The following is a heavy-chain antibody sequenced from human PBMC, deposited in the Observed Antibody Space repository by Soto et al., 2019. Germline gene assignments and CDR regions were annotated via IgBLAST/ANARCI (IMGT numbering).Heavy chain of an antibody. CDR3: ARVVSPDYGDYRGWFDP. CDR2: IYYSGST. CDR1: GGSISSGGYY. V-gene: IGHV4-31*03. D-gene: IGHD4-17*01. Sequence: QVQLQESGPGLVKPSQTLSLTCTVSGGSISSGGYYWSWIRQHPGKGLEWIGYIYYSGSTYYNPSLKSRVTISVDTSQNQFSLKLSSVTAADTAVYYCARVVSPDYGDYRGWFDPWGQGTLVTVSS. J-gene: IGHJ5*02.